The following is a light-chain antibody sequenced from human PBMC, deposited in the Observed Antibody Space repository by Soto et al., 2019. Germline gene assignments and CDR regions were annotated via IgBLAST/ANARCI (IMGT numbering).Light chain of an antibody. CDR1: SSNVGSNT. Sequence: QSALAQPPSASGTPGQRVTISCSGSSSNVGSNTVDWYQHVAGTAPKLLIYRNEKRPSGVPARFSGSKSGTSASLAISGLQSDDEAEYFCAAWDDGLTGVIFGGGTKVTVL. CDR2: RNE. J-gene: IGLJ2*01. V-gene: IGLV1-44*01. CDR3: AAWDDGLTGVI.